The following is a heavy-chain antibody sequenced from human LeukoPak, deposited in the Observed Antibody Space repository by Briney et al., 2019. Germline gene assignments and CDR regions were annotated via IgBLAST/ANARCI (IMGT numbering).Heavy chain of an antibody. J-gene: IGHJ4*02. CDR2: ISGGGVVT. CDR1: DFNFITYA. CDR3: ARDSSMLRGPLVIYYFDF. V-gene: IGHV3-23*01. D-gene: IGHD3-10*01. Sequence: GGSLRLSCAASDFNFITYAMSWVGQAPGKGLEGVSTISGGGVVTYYADSVKGRFSIYRDNSKNTLYLHMNSLRVEDTAVYYCARDSSMLRGPLVIYYFDFWGQGTLVTVSS.